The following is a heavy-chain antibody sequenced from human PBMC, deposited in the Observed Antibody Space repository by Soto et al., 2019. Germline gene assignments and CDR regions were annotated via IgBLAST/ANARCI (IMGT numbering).Heavy chain of an antibody. D-gene: IGHD6-19*01. Sequence: SETLSLTCTVSGGSISSYYWSWIRQPPGKGLEWIGYIYYSGSTNYNPSLKSRVTISVDTSKNQFSLKLSSVTAADTAVYYCARDRGSGWYDAFDIWGQGTMVT. J-gene: IGHJ3*02. V-gene: IGHV4-59*01. CDR2: IYYSGST. CDR3: ARDRGSGWYDAFDI. CDR1: GGSISSYY.